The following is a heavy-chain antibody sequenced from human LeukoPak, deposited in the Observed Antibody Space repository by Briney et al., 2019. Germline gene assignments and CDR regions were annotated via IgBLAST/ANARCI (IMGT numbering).Heavy chain of an antibody. CDR3: AAGGGIVGATTAFDI. Sequence: GTSVTVSFTASGFTFTISAMQWVRQARGQRLEWIGWIVVGSGNTNYAQKFQERVTITRDMSTSTAYMELSSLRSEDTAVYYCAAGGGIVGATTAFDIWGQGTMVTVSS. CDR1: GFTFTISA. V-gene: IGHV1-58*02. J-gene: IGHJ3*02. D-gene: IGHD1-26*01. CDR2: IVVGSGNT.